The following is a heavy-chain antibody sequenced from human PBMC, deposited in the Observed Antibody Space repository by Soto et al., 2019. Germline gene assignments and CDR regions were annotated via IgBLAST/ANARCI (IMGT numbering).Heavy chain of an antibody. CDR2: ISGSGGTI. Sequence: EVQLLESGGGLVQPGGSLRLSCAASGFTLSRCAMSCVRQSPGKGLEWVSAISGSGGTIYYADSVKGRFTISRDTSKNTLYLQMNSLRAEDTAVYYCAKVERYYYDSSGYYSSPLFWGQGTLVTVSS. CDR1: GFTLSRCA. D-gene: IGHD3-22*01. CDR3: AKVERYYYDSSGYYSSPLF. V-gene: IGHV3-23*01. J-gene: IGHJ4*02.